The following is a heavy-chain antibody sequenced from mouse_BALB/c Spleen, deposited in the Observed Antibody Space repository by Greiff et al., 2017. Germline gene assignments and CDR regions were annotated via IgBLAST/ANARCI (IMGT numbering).Heavy chain of an antibody. V-gene: IGHV5-6*01. J-gene: IGHJ3*01. CDR2: ISSGGSYT. CDR3: ARRECGNGEDAWFAY. CDR1: GFTFSSYG. Sequence: EVQGVESGGDLVKPGGSLKLSCAASGFTFSSYGMSWVRQTPDKRLEWVATISSGGSYTYYPDSVKGRFTISRDNAKNTLYLQMSSLKSEDTAMYYCARRECGNGEDAWFAYWGQGTLVTVSA. D-gene: IGHD2-10*02.